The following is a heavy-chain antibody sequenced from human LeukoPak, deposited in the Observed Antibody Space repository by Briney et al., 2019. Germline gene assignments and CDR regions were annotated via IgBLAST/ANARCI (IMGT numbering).Heavy chain of an antibody. J-gene: IGHJ4*02. Sequence: GGSLRLSCAASGFTFSSYAMSWVRQTPGKGLEWVSAIGGSGDSTFYADSVKGRFTISRDNSKSTLYLQMNSLRAEDTAVYYCARALASYSDYWGQGTLVTVSS. CDR2: IGGSGDST. CDR1: GFTFSSYA. V-gene: IGHV3-23*01. CDR3: ARALASYSDY.